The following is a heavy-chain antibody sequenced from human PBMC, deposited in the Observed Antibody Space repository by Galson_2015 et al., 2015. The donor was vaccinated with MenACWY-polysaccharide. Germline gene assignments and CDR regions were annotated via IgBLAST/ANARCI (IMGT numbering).Heavy chain of an antibody. CDR1: GYNFTSYD. V-gene: IGHV1-8*01. CDR2: MNPNSGNT. D-gene: IGHD4/OR15-4a*01. CDR3: ARISARKYTFADS. Sequence: SVKVSCKASGYNFTSYDINWVRQAPGQGLEWMGWMNPNSGNTGYAQKFQGRVTMTSSSAMSTAFMELSSLRSEDTAVYYCARISARKYTFADSWGQGTLVTVSS. J-gene: IGHJ4*02.